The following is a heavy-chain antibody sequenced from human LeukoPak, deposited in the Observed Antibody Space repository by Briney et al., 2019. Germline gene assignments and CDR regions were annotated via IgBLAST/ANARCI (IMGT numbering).Heavy chain of an antibody. CDR3: ARENYDILTDGHYYYYYMDV. CDR1: GFTFSSYS. CDR2: ISSSSSYI. J-gene: IGHJ6*03. D-gene: IGHD3-9*01. V-gene: IGHV3-21*01. Sequence: GGSLRLSCAASGFTFSSYSMNWVRQAPGKGLEWVSSISSSSSYIYYADSVKGRFTISRDNAKNSLYLQMNSLRAEDTAVYYCARENYDILTDGHYYYYYMDVWGKGTTVTISS.